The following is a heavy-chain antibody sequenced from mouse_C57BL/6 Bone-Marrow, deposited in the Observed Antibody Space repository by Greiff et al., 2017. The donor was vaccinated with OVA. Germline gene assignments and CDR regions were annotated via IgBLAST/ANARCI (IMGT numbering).Heavy chain of an antibody. V-gene: IGHV2-2*01. D-gene: IGHD1-1*01. J-gene: IGHJ3*01. CDR3: ASLGSPFAY. CDR1: GFSLTSYG. Sequence: QVQLQQSGPGLVQPSQSLSITCTVSGFSLTSYGVHWVRQSPGKGLEWLGVIWSGGSTDYNAAFISRLSISKDNSKSQVFFKMNSLQADDTAIYYCASLGSPFAYWGQGTLVTVSA. CDR2: IWSGGST.